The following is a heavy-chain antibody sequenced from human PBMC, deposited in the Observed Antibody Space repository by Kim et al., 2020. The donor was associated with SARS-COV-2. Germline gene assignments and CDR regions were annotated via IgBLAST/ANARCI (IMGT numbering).Heavy chain of an antibody. CDR1: GYTFTSYA. CDR2: INAGNGNT. Sequence: ASVKVSCKASGYTFTSYAMHWVRQAPGQRLEWMGWINAGNGNTKYSQKFQGRVTITRDTSASTAYMELSSLRSEDTAVYYCARGGYSSSGTYYYYGMDVWGQGTTVTVSS. CDR3: ARGGYSSSGTYYYYGMDV. D-gene: IGHD6-13*01. V-gene: IGHV1-3*01. J-gene: IGHJ6*02.